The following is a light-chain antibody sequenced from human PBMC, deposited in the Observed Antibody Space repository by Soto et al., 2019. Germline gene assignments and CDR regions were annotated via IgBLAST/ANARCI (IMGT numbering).Light chain of an antibody. CDR3: QQRSNWPPNT. CDR1: QSVSSC. CDR2: DAS. Sequence: EIVLTQSPATLSLSPGDRATLSCRASQSVSSCLAWYQQKPGQAPRLLIYDASNRATGIPARFSGSGSGTDFTLTISSLEPEDFAVYYCQQRSNWPPNTFGQGTKLEIK. J-gene: IGKJ2*01. V-gene: IGKV3-11*01.